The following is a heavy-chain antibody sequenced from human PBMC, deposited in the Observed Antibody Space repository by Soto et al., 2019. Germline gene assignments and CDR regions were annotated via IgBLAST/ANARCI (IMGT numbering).Heavy chain of an antibody. CDR1: GGTLNSYA. J-gene: IGHJ4*02. Sequence: QVQLVQSGAEVKKPGSSVKVSCKASGGTLNSYAINWVRQAPGQGLQWMGGSIRMFDTANYVQKFQGRVTITADESTGTAYMELNSLRSEDTAVYYCASGTYYDFWSGSHYFDSWGQGTLVTVSS. CDR3: ASGTYYDFWSGSHYFDS. D-gene: IGHD3-3*01. CDR2: SIRMFDTA. V-gene: IGHV1-69*01.